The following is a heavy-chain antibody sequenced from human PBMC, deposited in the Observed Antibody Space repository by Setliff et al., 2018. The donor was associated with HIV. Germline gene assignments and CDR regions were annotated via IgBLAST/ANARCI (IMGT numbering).Heavy chain of an antibody. CDR3: ARVEAKVRGATYGMDV. Sequence: KPSETLSLTCNVSGDPISNHYWNWIRQPPGKGLEWIATIYNSGNSVSNPSLKSRVTISIDTSKNHFSLTLNSVTAADSAVYYCARVEAKVRGATYGMDVWGQGTTVTVLL. CDR2: IYNSGNS. V-gene: IGHV4-59*11. CDR1: GDPISNHY. J-gene: IGHJ6*02. D-gene: IGHD3-10*01.